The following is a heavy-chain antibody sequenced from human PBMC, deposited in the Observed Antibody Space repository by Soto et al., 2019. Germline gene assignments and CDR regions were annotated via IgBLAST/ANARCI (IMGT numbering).Heavy chain of an antibody. Sequence: PGESLKISCKVSGYSFTKYWIAWVRQMPGKGLEWMGIIYPGDSDTRYSPSFQGQITISADKSINTAYLQWSSLKASDTATYYCARRGDSSGYMDYWGQGIPVTVSS. V-gene: IGHV5-51*01. CDR2: IYPGDSDT. J-gene: IGHJ4*02. CDR3: ARRGDSSGYMDY. CDR1: GYSFTKYW. D-gene: IGHD3-22*01.